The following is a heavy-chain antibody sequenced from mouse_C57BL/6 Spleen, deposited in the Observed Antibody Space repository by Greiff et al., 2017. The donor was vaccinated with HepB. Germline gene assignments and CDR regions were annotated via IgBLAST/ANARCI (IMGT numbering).Heavy chain of an antibody. Sequence: QVQLQQSGAELMKPGASVKLSCKATGYTFTGYWIEWVKQRPGHGLEWIGEILPGSGSTNYNEKFKGKATFTADTSSNTAYMQLSSLTTEDSAIYYCARGVTTARGGFAYWGQGTLVTVSA. CDR1: GYTFTGYW. CDR2: ILPGSGST. V-gene: IGHV1-9*01. J-gene: IGHJ3*01. D-gene: IGHD1-2*01. CDR3: ARGVTTARGGFAY.